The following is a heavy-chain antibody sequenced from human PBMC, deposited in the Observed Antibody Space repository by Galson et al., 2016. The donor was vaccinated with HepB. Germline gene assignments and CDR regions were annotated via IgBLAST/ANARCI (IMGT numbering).Heavy chain of an antibody. V-gene: IGHV3-23*01. J-gene: IGHJ1*01. D-gene: IGHD2-15*01. CDR3: AKANIIMVTLGVFLDT. CDR2: ISGIGGYT. Sequence: SLRLSCAASGFTFSSYAMIWVRQAPGKGLEWVSIISGIGGYTSDADSVKGRFTISRDNFKNTLYLQMNSLRADDTAVYYCAKANIIMVTLGVFLDTWGQGTLVTVSS. CDR1: GFTFSSYA.